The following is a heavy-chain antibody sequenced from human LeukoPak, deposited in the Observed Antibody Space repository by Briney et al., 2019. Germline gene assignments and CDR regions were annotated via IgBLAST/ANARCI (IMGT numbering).Heavy chain of an antibody. CDR2: ISGSGVFT. D-gene: IGHD3-16*01. CDR3: ARKIVGGLNDAFDI. Sequence: GGSLRLSCAASGFTFSSYAMNWVRQAPGKGLEWVSAISGSGVFTYYADSVEGRFTISRDNSKNTLYLQMNSLRAEDTAIYFCARKIVGGLNDAFDIWGQGTMVTVSS. J-gene: IGHJ3*02. CDR1: GFTFSSYA. V-gene: IGHV3-23*01.